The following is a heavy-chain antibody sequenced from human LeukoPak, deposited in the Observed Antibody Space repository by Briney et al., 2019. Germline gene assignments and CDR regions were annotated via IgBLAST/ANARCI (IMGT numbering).Heavy chain of an antibody. J-gene: IGHJ6*02. Sequence: GASVKVSCKASRYTFTGYYMHWVRQAPGQGLEWMGWINPNSGGTNYAQKFQGRVTMTRDTSISTAYMELSRLRSDDTAVYYCARPVYGDNYYYYYGMDVWGQGTTVTVSS. V-gene: IGHV1-2*02. D-gene: IGHD4-17*01. CDR1: RYTFTGYY. CDR3: ARPVYGDNYYYYYGMDV. CDR2: INPNSGGT.